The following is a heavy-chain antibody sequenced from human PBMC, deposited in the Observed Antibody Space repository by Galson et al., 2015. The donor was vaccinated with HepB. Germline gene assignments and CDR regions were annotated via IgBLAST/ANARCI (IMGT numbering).Heavy chain of an antibody. CDR1: GYTLTELS. CDR3: ATVIRPYYCSGGSCYHDAFDI. D-gene: IGHD2-15*01. J-gene: IGHJ3*02. V-gene: IGHV1-24*01. Sequence: SVKVSCKVSGYTLTELSMHWVRQAPGKGLEWMGGFDPEDGETIYAQKFQGRVTMTEDTSTDTAYMELSSLRSEDTAVYYCATVIRPYYCSGGSCYHDAFDIWGQGTMVTVSS. CDR2: FDPEDGET.